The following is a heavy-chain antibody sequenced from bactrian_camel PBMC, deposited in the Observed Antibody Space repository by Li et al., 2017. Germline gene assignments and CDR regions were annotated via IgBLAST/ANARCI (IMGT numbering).Heavy chain of an antibody. V-gene: IGHV3S1*01. J-gene: IGHJ4*01. CDR2: LYSGVGNT. Sequence: HVQLVESGGGSALAGGSVRLSCAASGHTFNTYSWFRQAPGQEREPVAALYSGVGNTYYRDAVKGRFTISQDNSKATLYLQMDSLSPDDTAMYYCAAGPAGCRWGGTWFEFRDWGQGTQVTVS. CDR3: AAGPAGCRWGGTWFEFRD. CDR1: GHTFNTYS. D-gene: IGHD1*01.